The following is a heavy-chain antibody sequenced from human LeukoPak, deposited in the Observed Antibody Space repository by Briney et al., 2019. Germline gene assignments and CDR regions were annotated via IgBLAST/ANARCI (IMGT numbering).Heavy chain of an antibody. V-gene: IGHV4-38-2*01. CDR1: GYSINSGYY. Sequence: PSETLSLTCAVSGYSINSGYYWGWIRQPPGKALEWIGTIYHGGGTYYNPSLKSRVTISVDTSKNQFSLNLSSVTAADTAIYYCARSCYGGNWYFDLWGRGTLVTVSS. CDR2: IYHGGGT. D-gene: IGHD4-23*01. J-gene: IGHJ2*01. CDR3: ARSCYGGNWYFDL.